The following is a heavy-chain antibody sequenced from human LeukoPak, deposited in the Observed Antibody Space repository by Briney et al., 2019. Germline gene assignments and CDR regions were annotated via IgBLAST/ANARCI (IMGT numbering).Heavy chain of an antibody. CDR2: INPNSGGT. V-gene: IGHV1-2*06. CDR3: AREDSGYDLGY. D-gene: IGHD5-12*01. J-gene: IGHJ4*02. CDR1: GYTFTSYG. Sequence: ASVKVSCKASGYTFTSYGISWVRQAPGQGLEWMGRINPNSGGTNYAQKFQGRVTMTRDTSISTAYMELSRLRSDDTAVYYCAREDSGYDLGYWGQGTLVTVSS.